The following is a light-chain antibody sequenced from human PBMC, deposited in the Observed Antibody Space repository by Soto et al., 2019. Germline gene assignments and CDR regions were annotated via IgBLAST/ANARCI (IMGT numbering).Light chain of an antibody. V-gene: IGLV1-40*01. CDR1: SSNIGAGYD. CDR2: GNS. J-gene: IGLJ1*01. CDR3: QSYDSSLSFYV. Sequence: QSVLTQPPSVSGAPGQRVTISCTGSSSNIGAGYDVHWYQQLPGTAPKLLIYGNSNRPSGVPDRFSGSKSGTSASLAITGLQAADEADYYRQSYDSSLSFYVFGTGTKLTVL.